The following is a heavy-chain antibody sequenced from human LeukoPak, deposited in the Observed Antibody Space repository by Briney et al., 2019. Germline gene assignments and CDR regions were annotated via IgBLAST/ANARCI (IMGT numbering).Heavy chain of an antibody. J-gene: IGHJ4*02. CDR3: AREAADDYGDSYYFDY. CDR1: GGSISSGGYY. Sequence: SQTLSLTCTVSGGSISSGGYYWSWIRQHPGKGLEWIGYIYYSGSTYYSPSLKSRVTISVDTSKNQFSLKLSSVTAADTAVYYCAREAADDYGDSYYFDYWGQGTLVTVSS. CDR2: IYYSGST. D-gene: IGHD4-17*01. V-gene: IGHV4-31*03.